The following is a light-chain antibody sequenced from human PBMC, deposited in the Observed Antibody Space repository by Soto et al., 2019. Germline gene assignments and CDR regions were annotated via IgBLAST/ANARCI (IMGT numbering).Light chain of an antibody. CDR3: MQALQTGVT. CDR1: QSLLHSNGYNY. V-gene: IGKV2-28*01. CDR2: LGS. Sequence: DIVMTQSPLSLPVTPGEPAPISCRSSQSLLHSNGYNYLDWYLQKPGQSPQLLIYLGSNRASGVPDRFSGSGSGTDFTLKISRVEAEDVGVYYCMQALQTGVTFGPGTKVDIK. J-gene: IGKJ3*01.